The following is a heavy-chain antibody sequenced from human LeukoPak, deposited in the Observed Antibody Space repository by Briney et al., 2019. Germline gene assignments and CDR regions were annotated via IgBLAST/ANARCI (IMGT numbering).Heavy chain of an antibody. J-gene: IGHJ4*02. CDR2: IYYTGST. CDR3: VRHSRVVAFDY. D-gene: IGHD2-15*01. Sequence: SETLSLTCTVSGGSISSYYWSWIRQPPGKGLEWIGYIYYTGSTNYNPSLKSRVTISEDTSKNQVSLKLSSVTAADTAVYYCVRHSRVVAFDYWGQGNLVTVSS. CDR1: GGSISSYY. V-gene: IGHV4-59*08.